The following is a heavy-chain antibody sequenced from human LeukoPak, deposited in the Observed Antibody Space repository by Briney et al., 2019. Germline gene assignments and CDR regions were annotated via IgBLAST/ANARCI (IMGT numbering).Heavy chain of an antibody. V-gene: IGHV4-39*07. CDR3: ARSDGYGLVGI. D-gene: IGHD3-10*01. CDR2: IYYSGST. Sequence: SETLSLTCTVSGGSISSSSYYWGWIRQPPGKGLEWIGSIYYSGSTYYNPSLKSRVTISVDTSKNQFSLTLSSVTAADTAVYYCARSDGYGLVGIWGQGTMVTVSS. CDR1: GGSISSSSYY. J-gene: IGHJ3*02.